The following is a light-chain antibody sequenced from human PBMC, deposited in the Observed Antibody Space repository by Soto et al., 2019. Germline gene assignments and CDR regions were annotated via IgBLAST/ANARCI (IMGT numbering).Light chain of an antibody. J-gene: IGKJ4*01. Sequence: EIVLTQSPGTLSLSPGERATLSCRASQSVSSNFLAWYQEKPGQAPRLLIYGASSRATGIPDRFSGSGSGTDFTLTISRLEPEDFAVYYCRQYGRSLGLAFGGATKVEIK. CDR1: QSVSSNF. V-gene: IGKV3-20*01. CDR2: GAS. CDR3: RQYGRSLGLA.